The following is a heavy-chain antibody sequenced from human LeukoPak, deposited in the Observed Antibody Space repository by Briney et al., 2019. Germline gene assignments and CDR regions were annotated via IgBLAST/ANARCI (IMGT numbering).Heavy chain of an antibody. V-gene: IGHV1-2*02. D-gene: IGHD3-22*01. CDR2: INPNSGGT. Sequence: EASVKVSCKASGYTFTGYYMHWVRQAPGQGLEWMGWINPNSGGTNYAQKFQGRVTMTRDTSISTAYMELSTLRSDDTAVYYCAGGPHPILKYDSSGYRFDYWGQGTLVTVSS. CDR1: GYTFTGYY. CDR3: AGGPHPILKYDSSGYRFDY. J-gene: IGHJ4*02.